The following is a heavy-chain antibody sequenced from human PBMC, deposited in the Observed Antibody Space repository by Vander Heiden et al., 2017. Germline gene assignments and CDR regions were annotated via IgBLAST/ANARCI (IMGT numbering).Heavy chain of an antibody. Sequence: EVQLVEPRGGLVKPGGSLRPSCAASGFTFSGYTMNWVRQAPRKGLEWVSSISTSSTYIYYADSMKGRFTSSRDNAKNSLYLQMNSLRAEDTAVYYCARLFCVTGTTGGMDGWGQGTTVTVSS. CDR1: GFTFSGYT. V-gene: IGHV3-21*01. CDR3: ARLFCVTGTTGGMDG. J-gene: IGHJ6*02. CDR2: ISTSSTYI. D-gene: IGHD1-20*01.